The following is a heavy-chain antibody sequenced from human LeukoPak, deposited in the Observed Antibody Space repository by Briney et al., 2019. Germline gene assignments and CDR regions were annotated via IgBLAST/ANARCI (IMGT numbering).Heavy chain of an antibody. CDR3: AGDMIPFVVVPAAYYYGMDV. Sequence: PGGSLRLSCAASGFTFSSYGMHWVRQAPGKGLEWVAVICYDGSNKYYADSVKGRFTISRDNSKNTLYLQMNSLRAEDTAVYYCAGDMIPFVVVPAAYYYGMDVWGQGTTVTVSS. D-gene: IGHD2-2*01. V-gene: IGHV3-33*01. CDR2: ICYDGSNK. J-gene: IGHJ6*02. CDR1: GFTFSSYG.